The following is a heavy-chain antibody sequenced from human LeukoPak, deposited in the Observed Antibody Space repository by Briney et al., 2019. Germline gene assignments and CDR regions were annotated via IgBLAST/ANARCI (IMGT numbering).Heavy chain of an antibody. CDR1: GFTFDDYA. CDR3: ARGKYYYDSSGYYLASAFDY. V-gene: IGHV3-9*03. Sequence: GGSLRLSCAASGFTFDDYAMHWVRQAPGKGLEWVSGISWNSGSIGYADSVKGRFTISRDNAKNSLYLQMNSLRAEDMALYYCARGKYYYDSSGYYLASAFDYWGQGTLVTVSS. J-gene: IGHJ4*02. D-gene: IGHD3-22*01. CDR2: ISWNSGSI.